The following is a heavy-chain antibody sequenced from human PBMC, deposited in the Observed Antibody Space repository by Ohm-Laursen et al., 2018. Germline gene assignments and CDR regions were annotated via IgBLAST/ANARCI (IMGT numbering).Heavy chain of an antibody. Sequence: ASVKVSCKASGYTFTSYYMHWVRQAPGQGLEWMGIINPSGGSTSYAQKFQGRVTMNRDTSTSTVYMELSSLRSEDTAVYYCARDGRAAAGMNLRGMDVWGQGTTVTVSS. CDR1: GYTFTSYY. D-gene: IGHD6-13*01. CDR3: ARDGRAAAGMNLRGMDV. J-gene: IGHJ6*02. V-gene: IGHV1-46*01. CDR2: INPSGGST.